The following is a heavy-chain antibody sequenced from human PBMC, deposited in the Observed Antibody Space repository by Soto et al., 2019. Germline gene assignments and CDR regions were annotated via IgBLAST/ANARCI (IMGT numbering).Heavy chain of an antibody. CDR3: AANWNFGLNF. D-gene: IGHD1-1*01. J-gene: IGHJ4*02. V-gene: IGHV3-11*03. CDR1: GFDFSDFH. Sequence: PGGSLRLSWVASGFDFSDFHISWVRQAPGKGLEWISYISSSLGHTDYAESVKGRFTISRDNAKSSVFLEMSDLRSDDTAVYYCAANWNFGLNFWGQGTLVTVSS. CDR2: ISSSLGHT.